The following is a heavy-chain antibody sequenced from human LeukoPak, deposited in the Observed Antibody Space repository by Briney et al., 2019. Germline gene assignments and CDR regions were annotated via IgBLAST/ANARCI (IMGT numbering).Heavy chain of an antibody. CDR1: GFTFSSYA. D-gene: IGHD6-19*01. CDR2: ISYGGSNK. V-gene: IGHV3-30-3*01. Sequence: GGSLRLSCAASGFTFSSYAMHWVRQAPGKGLEWVAVISYGGSNKYYADSVKGRFTISRDNSKNTLYLQMNSLRAEDTAVYYCASEGDSSGYHYYFDYWGQGTLVTVSS. J-gene: IGHJ4*02. CDR3: ASEGDSSGYHYYFDY.